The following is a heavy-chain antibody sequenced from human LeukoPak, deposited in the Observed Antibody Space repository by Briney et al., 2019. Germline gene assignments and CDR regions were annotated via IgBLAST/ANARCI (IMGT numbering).Heavy chain of an antibody. V-gene: IGHV4-59*12. Sequence: SETLSLTCTVSGDSISSYYCSWIRQPPGKGLEWIGYIYYSGSTNYNPSLKSRVTMSADTSKNQFSLKLSSVTAADTAVYYCARGAYYYDSRGYFTFHIWGQGTMVTVSS. CDR2: IYYSGST. CDR3: ARGAYYYDSRGYFTFHI. D-gene: IGHD3-22*01. CDR1: GDSISSYY. J-gene: IGHJ3*02.